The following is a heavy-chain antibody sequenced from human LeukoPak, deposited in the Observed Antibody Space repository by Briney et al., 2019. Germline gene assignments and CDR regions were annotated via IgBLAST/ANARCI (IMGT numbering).Heavy chain of an antibody. V-gene: IGHV3-48*01. D-gene: IGHD2-2*01. CDR2: ISSSSSTI. CDR1: GFTFSTYS. CDR3: AKELAPYYQLHQD. Sequence: PGGSLRLSCAASGFTFSTYSMNWVRQAPGKGLEWVSYISSSSSTIYYADSVKGRFTISRDNAKNTLYLQMNSLRVEDTAVYYCAKELAPYYQLHQDWGQGTLVTVSS. J-gene: IGHJ4*02.